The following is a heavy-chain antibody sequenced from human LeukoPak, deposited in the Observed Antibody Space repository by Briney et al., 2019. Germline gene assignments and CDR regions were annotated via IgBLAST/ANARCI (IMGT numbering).Heavy chain of an antibody. Sequence: PGGSLRLSCADTVYTFSIYGMRGVRQAPGKGLEWVSAVRGSGSDTYYADSVKGRFTISRDNSKNTVYLQMNSLRGEDTAIYYCAKTSRVNSAYDSPFDHWGQGTLVTVSS. CDR2: VRGSGSDT. D-gene: IGHD5-12*01. V-gene: IGHV3-23*01. CDR1: VYTFSIYG. CDR3: AKTSRVNSAYDSPFDH. J-gene: IGHJ4*02.